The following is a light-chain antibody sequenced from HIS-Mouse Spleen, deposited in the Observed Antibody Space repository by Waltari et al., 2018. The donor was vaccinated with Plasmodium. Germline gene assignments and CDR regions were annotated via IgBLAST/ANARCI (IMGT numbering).Light chain of an antibody. CDR2: AAS. CDR3: QQYYSYPLT. V-gene: IGKV1-8*01. J-gene: IGKJ4*01. CDR1: QGISSY. Sequence: IRMTQSPSSFSASTGDRVTITCRASQGISSYLAWYQQKPGKAPTLLIYAASTLQSGVPSRFSGSGSGTDFTLTISCLQSEDFATYYCQQYYSYPLTFGGGTKVEIK.